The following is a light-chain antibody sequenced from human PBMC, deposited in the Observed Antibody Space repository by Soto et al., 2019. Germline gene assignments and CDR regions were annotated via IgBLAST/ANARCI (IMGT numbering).Light chain of an antibody. CDR3: QQYGSSLMYT. V-gene: IGKV3-20*01. CDR1: QSVSSSY. CDR2: GAS. Sequence: EIVLTQSPGTLSLSPGERATLSCRAIQSVSSSYLAWYQQKPGQAPRLLIYGASSRATGIPARFSGSGSGTDFTLTISRLEPEDFAVYYCQQYGSSLMYTFGQGTKLEIK. J-gene: IGKJ2*01.